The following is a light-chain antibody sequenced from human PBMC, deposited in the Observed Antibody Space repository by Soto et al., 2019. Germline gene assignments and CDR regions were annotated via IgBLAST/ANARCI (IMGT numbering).Light chain of an antibody. V-gene: IGKV3-11*01. Sequence: EIVLTQSPATLSLSPGERATLSCRASQSVSSYLAWYQQKPGQAPRLLIYDASNRATGIPARFSGSGSGTDFTLTIGSLEPEDFAVYYCRQRSNWPPTFGQGTKVEIK. J-gene: IGKJ1*01. CDR1: QSVSSY. CDR2: DAS. CDR3: RQRSNWPPT.